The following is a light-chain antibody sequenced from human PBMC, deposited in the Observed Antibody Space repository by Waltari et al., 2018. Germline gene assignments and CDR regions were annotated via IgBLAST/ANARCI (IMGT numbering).Light chain of an antibody. CDR1: QSLVHSDGNTH. CDR3: MQGTHWPYT. J-gene: IGKJ2*01. V-gene: IGKV2-30*02. Sequence: DVVMTQSPLSLPVTLGQAASLPCKCSQSLVHSDGNTHLNWFQQRPGQSPRRLIYRVFNGDSGVPDRFSGSGSGTDFTLKISRVEAEDVGVYYCMQGTHWPYTFGQGTKLDIK. CDR2: RVF.